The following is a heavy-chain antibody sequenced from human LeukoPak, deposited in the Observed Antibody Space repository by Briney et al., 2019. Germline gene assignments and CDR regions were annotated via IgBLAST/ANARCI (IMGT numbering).Heavy chain of an antibody. V-gene: IGHV1-18*01. J-gene: IGHJ4*02. CDR3: AKAFTMIVVVENDY. CDR2: ISAYNGNA. D-gene: IGHD3-22*01. Sequence: ASVKVSCKASGYTFTSYGISWVRQAPGQGLEWMGWISAYNGNANFAQKLQGRVTMTTDTSTSTAYMELRSLRSDDTAVYYCAKAFTMIVVVENDYWGQGTLVTVSS. CDR1: GYTFTSYG.